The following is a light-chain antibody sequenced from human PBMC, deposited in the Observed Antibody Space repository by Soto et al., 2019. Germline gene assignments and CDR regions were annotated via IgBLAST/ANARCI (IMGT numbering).Light chain of an antibody. V-gene: IGLV2-23*01. CDR2: AGS. CDR3: CSYAGSYTYV. CDR1: SSDVGSDNL. Sequence: QSVLTQPASVSGSPGQSITTSCTGTSSDVGSDNLVSWYQQHPGKAPKLMIYAGSKRPSGVSNRFSGSKSGNTASLTISGLQAEDDADYYCCSYAGSYTYVFGTGTKVTVL. J-gene: IGLJ1*01.